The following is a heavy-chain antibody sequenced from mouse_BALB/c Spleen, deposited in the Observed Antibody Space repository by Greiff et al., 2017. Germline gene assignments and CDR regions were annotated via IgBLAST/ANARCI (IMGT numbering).Heavy chain of an antibody. D-gene: IGHD2-14*01. CDR2: INPYNGDT. CDR3: ARWVPRDFDY. Sequence: EVQLQQSGPELVKPGASVKISCKASGYSFTGYFMNWVMQSHGKSLEWIGRINPYNGDTFYNQKFKGKATLTVDKSSSTAHMELRSLASEDSAVYYCARWVPRDFDYWGQGTTLTVSS. CDR1: GYSFTGYF. V-gene: IGHV1-20*02. J-gene: IGHJ2*01.